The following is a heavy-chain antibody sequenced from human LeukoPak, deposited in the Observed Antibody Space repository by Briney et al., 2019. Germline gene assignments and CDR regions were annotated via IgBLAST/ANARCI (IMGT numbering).Heavy chain of an antibody. CDR2: IVVGSGNT. D-gene: IGHD1-26*01. J-gene: IGHJ2*01. V-gene: IGHV1-58*02. Sequence: ASVKVSCKASGFTLTSSAMQWVRQARGQRLEWIGWIVVGSGNTNYAQKFQERVTITRDMSTSTAYMELSSLRSEDTAVYYCAAGTWELLPNYHPNWYFDLWGRGTLVTVSS. CDR1: GFTLTSSA. CDR3: AAGTWELLPNYHPNWYFDL.